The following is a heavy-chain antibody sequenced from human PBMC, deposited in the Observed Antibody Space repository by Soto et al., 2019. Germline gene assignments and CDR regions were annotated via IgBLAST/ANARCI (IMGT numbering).Heavy chain of an antibody. CDR1: GYTFTSYD. CDR2: MNPNSGNT. CDR3: AGGGAGSGPFTWELPDH. D-gene: IGHD1-26*01. V-gene: IGHV1-8*01. Sequence: ASVKVSCKASGYTFTSYDINWVRQATGQGLEWMGWMNPNSGNTGYAQKFQGRVTMTRNTSISTAYMELSSLRSEDTAVYYCAGGGAGSGPFTWELPDHWGQGTLVTVSS. J-gene: IGHJ4*02.